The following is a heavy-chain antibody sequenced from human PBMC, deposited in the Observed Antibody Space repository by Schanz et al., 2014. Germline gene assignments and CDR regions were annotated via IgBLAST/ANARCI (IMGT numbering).Heavy chain of an antibody. CDR2: VFYTGTT. Sequence: QLQLQESGPGLVKPSETLSLICSVSGGSINSNSYYWGWIRQPPGKGLEWIGNVFYTGTTYTNPSSRGRLTWSGDTSNNQFSLKLTSVTAADTAVYFCARHGPLAGIPLDYWGRGTLVTVSS. V-gene: IGHV4-39*01. CDR1: GGSINSNSYY. D-gene: IGHD6-19*01. CDR3: ARHGPLAGIPLDY. J-gene: IGHJ4*02.